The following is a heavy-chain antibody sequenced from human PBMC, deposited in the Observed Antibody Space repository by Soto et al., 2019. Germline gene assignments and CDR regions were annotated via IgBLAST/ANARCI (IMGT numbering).Heavy chain of an antibody. CDR1: GGSISSGGYY. V-gene: IGHV4-31*01. Sequence: QVQLQESGPGLVKPSQTLSLTCTVSGGSISSGGYYWXXXXXXPGKGLEWIGYIYYSGSTYYNPXXXXXXXXXXXXXXXXXXXXXXXXXXXXXXXXXXXXXXXXXXXDYWGQGTLVTVSS. CDR3: XXXXXXXXXDY. CDR2: IYYSGST. J-gene: IGHJ4*02.